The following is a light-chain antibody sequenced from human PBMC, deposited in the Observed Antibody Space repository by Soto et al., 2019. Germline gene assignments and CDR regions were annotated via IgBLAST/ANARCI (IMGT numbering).Light chain of an antibody. CDR3: SSYTDFSTWV. J-gene: IGLJ3*02. V-gene: IGLV2-14*01. Sequence: QSVLAQPASVSGSLGQSITIFCTGTSRDVGGFDYVSWYQHHPGKAPRLMIYGVYNRPSGVSNRFYASKSGPMASLTTSGLQPEDEADYYCSSYTDFSTWVFRGGTK. CDR1: SRDVGGFDY. CDR2: GVY.